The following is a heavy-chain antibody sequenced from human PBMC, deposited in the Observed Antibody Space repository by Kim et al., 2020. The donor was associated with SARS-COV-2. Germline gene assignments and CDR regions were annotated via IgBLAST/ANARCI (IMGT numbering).Heavy chain of an antibody. D-gene: IGHD2-21*01. CDR3: LKGGWGWIWDY. J-gene: IGHJ4*02. CDR1: GFTFTGHA. V-gene: IGHV3-23*01. Sequence: GGSLRLSCTTSGFTFTGHAMSWVRQAPGKGLEWVSGIDGSDGTTYYVDSVKGRFSISRDDSKNTLYLQMSAVRADDTAAYYCLKGGWGWIWDYWGQGTLVTVSS. CDR2: IDGSDGTT.